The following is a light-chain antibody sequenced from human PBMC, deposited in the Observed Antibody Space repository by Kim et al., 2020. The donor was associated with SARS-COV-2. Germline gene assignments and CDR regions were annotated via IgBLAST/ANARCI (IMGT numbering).Light chain of an antibody. CDR2: QDS. V-gene: IGLV3-1*01. J-gene: IGLJ1*01. CDR3: QAWDSSTYV. Sequence: SVSTGQTATITCSGDKWGDKYACWYQQKPGQSPVLGIYQDSKRPSGIPERFSGSNSGNTATLTISGTQAMDEADYYCQAWDSSTYVFGTGTKVTVL. CDR1: KWGDKY.